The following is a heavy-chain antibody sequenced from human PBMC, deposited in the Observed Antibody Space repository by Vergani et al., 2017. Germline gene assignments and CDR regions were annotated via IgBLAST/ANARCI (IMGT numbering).Heavy chain of an antibody. D-gene: IGHD3-16*02. Sequence: EVQLVESGGGLVQPGGSLRLSCAASGFTFSSYSMNWVRQAPGKGLEWVSYISSSSSTIYYADSVKGRFTISRDNAKNSLYLQMNSLRAEDTAVYYCARESSWAEYIWGSYRSGAFDIWGQGTMVTVSS. CDR3: ARESSWAEYIWGSYRSGAFDI. CDR1: GFTFSSYS. CDR2: ISSSSSTI. J-gene: IGHJ3*02. V-gene: IGHV3-48*04.